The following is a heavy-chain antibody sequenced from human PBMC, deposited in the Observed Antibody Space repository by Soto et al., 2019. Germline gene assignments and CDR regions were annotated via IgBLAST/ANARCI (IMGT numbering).Heavy chain of an antibody. J-gene: IGHJ4*02. CDR1: GFTFSSYA. D-gene: IGHD1-7*01. V-gene: IGHV3-30-3*01. Sequence: PGGSLRLSCAASGFTFSSYAMHWVRQAPGKGLEWVAVISYDGSNKYYADSVKGRFTISRDNSKNTLYLQMNSLRAEDTAVYYCARDGVPAVISIRVELELHPSDYWGQGTQVTVSS. CDR2: ISYDGSNK. CDR3: ARDGVPAVISIRVELELHPSDY.